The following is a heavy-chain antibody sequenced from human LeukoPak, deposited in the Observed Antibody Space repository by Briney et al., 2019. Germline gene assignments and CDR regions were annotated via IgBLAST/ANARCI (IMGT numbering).Heavy chain of an antibody. CDR2: IKQDGSEK. Sequence: GGSLRLSCAASGFTFSSYWMSWVRQAPGKGLEWVANIKQDGSEKYYVGSVKGRFTISRDNAKNSLYLQMNSLRAEDTAVYYCARDPDWGSGYFDYWGQGTLVTVSS. CDR3: ARDPDWGSGYFDY. D-gene: IGHD7-27*01. J-gene: IGHJ4*02. V-gene: IGHV3-7*01. CDR1: GFTFSSYW.